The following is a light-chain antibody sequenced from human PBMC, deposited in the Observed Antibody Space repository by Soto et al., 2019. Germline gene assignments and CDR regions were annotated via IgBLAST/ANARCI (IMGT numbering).Light chain of an antibody. V-gene: IGKV3-15*01. Sequence: ETVMTQSPATLSVSLGEGATLSCRASQSVGSSLAWYQHKPGQAPRLLIYGATTRATGIPARFSGSGYGAEFTLTINSLQSEDFALYYCLQYSNGPRTFGQGTKV. CDR1: QSVGSS. CDR3: LQYSNGPRT. J-gene: IGKJ1*01. CDR2: GAT.